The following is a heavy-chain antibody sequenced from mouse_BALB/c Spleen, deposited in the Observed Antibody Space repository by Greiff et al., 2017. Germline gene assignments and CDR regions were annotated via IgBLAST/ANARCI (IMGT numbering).Heavy chain of an antibody. CDR2: IDPANGNT. CDR3: ARTRAAMDD. CDR1: GFNIKDTY. J-gene: IGHJ4*01. Sequence: VQLQQSGAELVKPGASVKLSCTASGFNIKDTYMHWVKQRPEQGLEWIGRIDPANGNTKYDPKFQGMATITAATSSNTAYRQLSSMTSEDTAVYYCARTRAAMDDWGQGTSVTVSS. V-gene: IGHV14-3*02. D-gene: IGHD3-3*01.